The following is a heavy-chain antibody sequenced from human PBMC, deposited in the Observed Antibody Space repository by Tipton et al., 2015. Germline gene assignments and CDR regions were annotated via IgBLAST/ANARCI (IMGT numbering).Heavy chain of an antibody. CDR1: GGSINRSDDY. Sequence: TLSLTCTVSGGSINRSDDYWGWIRQSPGKGLEWIGHIFQSGRPYYNPSLKSRFTMSVDTSKNLFSLKLNSVTAADTAIYFCSRTIRIFAVGSWFDPWGQGTLVTVSS. CDR3: SRTIRIFAVGSWFDP. CDR2: IFQSGRP. D-gene: IGHD3-3*02. J-gene: IGHJ5*02. V-gene: IGHV4-39*01.